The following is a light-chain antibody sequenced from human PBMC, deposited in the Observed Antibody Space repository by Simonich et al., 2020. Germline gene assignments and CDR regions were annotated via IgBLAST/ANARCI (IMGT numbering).Light chain of an antibody. V-gene: IGKV4-1*01. Sequence: DIVMTQSPDSLAVSLGERATINCKSSQSVLYSSNNKNYFDWYQQKPGHTPKLLIYWESTRESGVPDRFSGSGSGTDVTLTISSLQAEDVAVYYCQQYYSTPPTFGQGTKVEIK. J-gene: IGKJ1*01. CDR3: QQYYSTPPT. CDR2: WES. CDR1: QSVLYSSNNKNY.